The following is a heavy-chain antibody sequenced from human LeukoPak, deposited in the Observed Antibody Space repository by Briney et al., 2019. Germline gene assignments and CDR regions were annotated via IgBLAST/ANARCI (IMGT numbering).Heavy chain of an antibody. D-gene: IGHD1-26*01. CDR1: GHTLTELS. V-gene: IGHV1-24*01. J-gene: IGHJ6*03. CDR3: ARAKGRQWEARGYNYYYMDV. Sequence: GASVKVSCKVSGHTLTELSMHWVRQAPGKGLEWMGGFDPEDGETIYAQKFQGRVTITRNTSISTAYMELSSLRSEDTAVYYCARAKGRQWEARGYNYYYMDVWGGGTTVTLSS. CDR2: FDPEDGET.